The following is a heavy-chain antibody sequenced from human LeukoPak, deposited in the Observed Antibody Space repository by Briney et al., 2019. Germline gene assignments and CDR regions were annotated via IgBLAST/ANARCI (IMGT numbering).Heavy chain of an antibody. CDR1: GYTFTGYY. Sequence: ASVKVSCKASGYTFTGYYMHWVRQAPGQGLEWMGWINPNSGGTNYAQKFQGRVTMTRDTSISTAYMELSRLRSDDTAVYYCARGFGSGYDFPTYYYGMDVWGQGTTVTVSS. V-gene: IGHV1-2*02. D-gene: IGHD5-12*01. CDR3: ARGFGSGYDFPTYYYGMDV. J-gene: IGHJ6*02. CDR2: INPNSGGT.